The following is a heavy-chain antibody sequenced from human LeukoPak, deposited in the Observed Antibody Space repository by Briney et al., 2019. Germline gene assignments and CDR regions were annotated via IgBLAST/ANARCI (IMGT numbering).Heavy chain of an antibody. D-gene: IGHD2-8*02. CDR1: GGSISIYY. Sequence: PSETLSLTCTVSGGSISIYYWSWIRQPPGKGLEWIGYTYNSGSTNYNPSLKSRVTISVDTSKNQFSLKLSSVTAADTAVYYCARDKGTDLDYWGQGTLVTVSS. CDR3: ARDKGTDLDY. J-gene: IGHJ4*02. V-gene: IGHV4-59*01. CDR2: TYNSGST.